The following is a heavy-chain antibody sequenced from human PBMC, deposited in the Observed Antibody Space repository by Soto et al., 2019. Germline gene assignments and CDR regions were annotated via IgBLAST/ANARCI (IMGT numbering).Heavy chain of an antibody. D-gene: IGHD3-3*01. J-gene: IGHJ4*02. Sequence: GPTLVKPTQTLTLTCTFSGFSLTTSGVGVGWIRQSPGKAPEWLALIYWDDDKRYSPSLKSRLTITKDTSKNQVVLTMANLGPADTATYYCAHRVLRTVFGLVTTTAIYFDFWGQGTPVAVSS. CDR1: GFSLTTSGVG. V-gene: IGHV2-5*02. CDR2: IYWDDDK. CDR3: AHRVLRTVFGLVTTTAIYFDF.